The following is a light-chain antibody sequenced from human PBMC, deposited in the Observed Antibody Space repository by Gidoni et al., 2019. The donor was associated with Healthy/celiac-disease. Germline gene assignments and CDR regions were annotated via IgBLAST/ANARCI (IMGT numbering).Light chain of an antibody. CDR2: DAS. CDR3: QQRSNWRFT. V-gene: IGKV3-11*01. CDR1: QSVSSY. Sequence: ELVLTPPPATLSLSPGERATLSCRASQSVSSYLAWYQQKPGQAPRLLIYDASNRATGIPARFSGSGSGTDFTLTISSLEPEDFAVYYCQQRSNWRFTFGPGTKVDIK. J-gene: IGKJ3*01.